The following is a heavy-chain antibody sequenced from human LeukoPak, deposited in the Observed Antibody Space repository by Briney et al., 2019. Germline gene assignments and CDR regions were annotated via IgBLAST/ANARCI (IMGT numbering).Heavy chain of an antibody. CDR2: ISGSGGNT. D-gene: IGHD3-3*01. Sequence: GGSLRLSCAASGLTLTCYAMIWARQAPGKGLEWVSFISGSGGNTYYADSVKGRFTISRDNSKNRRYLQMNSLRAEHTAVYCCAQVPYYDCWSAYSWFDPWGQGTLVTVSS. J-gene: IGHJ5*02. V-gene: IGHV3-23*01. CDR3: AQVPYYDCWSAYSWFDP. CDR1: GLTLTCYA.